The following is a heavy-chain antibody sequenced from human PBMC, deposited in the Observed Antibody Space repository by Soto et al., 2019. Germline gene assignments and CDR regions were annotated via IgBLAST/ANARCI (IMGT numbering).Heavy chain of an antibody. Sequence: SETLSLTCAVYGGSFSGYYWSWIRQPPGKGLEWIGEIRESGSTNHNPSLKSRATISVDTSKNQFSLKLSSVTAADTAVYYCARTMRRGYSSGYYLDYWGQGTLVTVSS. CDR2: IRESGST. CDR1: GGSFSGYY. J-gene: IGHJ4*01. CDR3: ARTMRRGYSSGYYLDY. V-gene: IGHV4-34*04. D-gene: IGHD5-18*01.